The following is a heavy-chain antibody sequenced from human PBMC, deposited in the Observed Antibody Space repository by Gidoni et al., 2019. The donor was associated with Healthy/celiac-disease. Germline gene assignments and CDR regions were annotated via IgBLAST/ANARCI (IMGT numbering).Heavy chain of an antibody. CDR2: ISSSRSTI. V-gene: IGHV3-48*02. D-gene: IGHD5-12*01. Sequence: EVQLVESGGGLVQPGGSLRLSCAASGFTFSSYSMNWVRQAPGKGLEWVSYISSSRSTIYYADAVKGRFTISRDNAKNSLYLQMNSLRDEDTAVYYCSSPLGDGYNFGYYYGMDVWGQGTTVTVSS. J-gene: IGHJ6*02. CDR3: SSPLGDGYNFGYYYGMDV. CDR1: GFTFSSYS.